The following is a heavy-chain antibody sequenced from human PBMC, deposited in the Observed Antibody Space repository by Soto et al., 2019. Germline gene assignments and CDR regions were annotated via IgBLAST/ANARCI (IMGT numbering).Heavy chain of an antibody. D-gene: IGHD6-19*01. J-gene: IGHJ5*02. V-gene: IGHV4-39*01. CDR3: ARQVAVAGMLDWFDP. CDR1: GGSISSSSYY. Sequence: PSETLSLTCTVSGGSISSSSYYWGWIRQPPGKGLEWIGSIYYSGSTYYNPSLKSRVTISVDTSKNQFSLKLSSVTAADTAVYYCARQVAVAGMLDWFDPWGQGTLVTVSS. CDR2: IYYSGST.